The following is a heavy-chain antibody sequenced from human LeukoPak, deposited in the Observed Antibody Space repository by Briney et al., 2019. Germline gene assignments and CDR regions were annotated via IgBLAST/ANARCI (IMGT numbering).Heavy chain of an antibody. CDR1: GYTFTGYY. J-gene: IGHJ4*02. V-gene: IGHV1-69*13. Sequence: GASVKVSCKASGYTFTGYYMHWVRQAPGQGLEWMGGIIPIFGTANYAQKFQGRVTITADESTSTAYMELSSLRSEETAVYYCARLPSGSYYRNEDYWGQGTLVTVSS. D-gene: IGHD1-26*01. CDR3: ARLPSGSYYRNEDY. CDR2: IIPIFGTA.